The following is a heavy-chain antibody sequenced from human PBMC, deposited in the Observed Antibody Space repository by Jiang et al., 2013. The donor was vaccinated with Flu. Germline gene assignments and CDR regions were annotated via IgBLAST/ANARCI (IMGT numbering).Heavy chain of an antibody. V-gene: IGHV6-1*01. Sequence: SPSRGLEWLGRTYYRSKWYNDYAVSVKSRITINPDTSKNQFSLQLNSVTPEDTAVYYCAREVSAAIGDAFDIWGQGTMVTVSS. CDR2: TYYRSKWYN. D-gene: IGHD2-2*01. CDR3: AREVSAAIGDAFDI. J-gene: IGHJ3*02.